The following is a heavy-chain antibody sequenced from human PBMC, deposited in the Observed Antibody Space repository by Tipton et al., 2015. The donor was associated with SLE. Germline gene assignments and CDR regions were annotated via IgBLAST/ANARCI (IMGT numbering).Heavy chain of an antibody. Sequence: TLSLTCTVSGASISSRSYYWGWIRQPPGKGLEWVGSIYYTGNTYYNPSLKSRVTISVDTSKNQFSLKLSSVTAADTAVYYCARLGTGPGEYGDYLDYWGQGTLVTVSS. CDR3: ARLGTGPGEYGDYLDY. V-gene: IGHV4-39*07. CDR2: IYYTGNT. D-gene: IGHD4-17*01. CDR1: GASISSRSYY. J-gene: IGHJ4*02.